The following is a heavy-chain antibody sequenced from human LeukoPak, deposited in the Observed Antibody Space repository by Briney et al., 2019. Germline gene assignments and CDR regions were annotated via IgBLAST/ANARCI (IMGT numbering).Heavy chain of an antibody. CDR2: IYYSGST. V-gene: IGHV4-39*07. CDR1: GGSISSSSYY. CDR3: ARRRIAAPNWFDP. J-gene: IGHJ5*02. D-gene: IGHD6-25*01. Sequence: PSETLSLTCTVSGGSISSSSYYWGWIRQPPGKGLEWIGSIYYSGSTYYNPSLKSRVTISVDTSKNQFSLKLSSVTAADTAVYYCARRRIAAPNWFDPWGQGTLVTVSS.